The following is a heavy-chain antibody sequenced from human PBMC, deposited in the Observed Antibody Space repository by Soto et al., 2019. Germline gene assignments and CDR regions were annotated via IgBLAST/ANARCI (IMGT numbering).Heavy chain of an antibody. V-gene: IGHV4-34*01. CDR1: GGSFSGYY. D-gene: IGHD2-2*01. CDR3: ARVRWGRYCSSTSCRYNWFDP. J-gene: IGHJ5*02. Sequence: SETLSLTCAVYGGSFSGYYWSWIRQPPGKGLEWIGEINHSGSTNYNPSLKSRVTISVDTSKNQFSLKLSSVTAADTAVYYCARVRWGRYCSSTSCRYNWFDPWGPGTLVTVSS. CDR2: INHSGST.